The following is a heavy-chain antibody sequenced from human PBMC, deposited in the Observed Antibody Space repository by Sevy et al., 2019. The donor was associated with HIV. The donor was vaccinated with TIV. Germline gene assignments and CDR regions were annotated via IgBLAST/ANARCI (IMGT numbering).Heavy chain of an antibody. Sequence: GGSLRLSCAASGFTFSDFYMSWLRQAPGKGLEWVSYISDDGNTMLYADSVKGRFTISRDNAKKSLFLQMNSLRAEDTAVYYCARDRRGDSSGYYYWYIDLWGRGTLVTVSS. V-gene: IGHV3-11*01. CDR1: GFTFSDFY. D-gene: IGHD3-22*01. CDR3: ARDRRGDSSGYYYWYIDL. J-gene: IGHJ2*01. CDR2: ISDDGNTM.